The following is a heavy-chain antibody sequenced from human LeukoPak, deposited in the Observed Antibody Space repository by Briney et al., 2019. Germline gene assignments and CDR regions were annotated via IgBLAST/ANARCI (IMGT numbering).Heavy chain of an antibody. CDR2: IYTRGSA. CDR3: ARVPGGWFDP. CDR1: GASIETYS. D-gene: IGHD3-10*01. J-gene: IGHJ5*02. Sequence: SETLSPTCTVSGASIETYSWGWIRQPAGNGLEWIGHIYTRGSANYSPSLKSRVTISVDTSKMQFSLKLSSVTDADTAVYYCARVPGGWFDPWGQGTLVTVSS. V-gene: IGHV4-4*07.